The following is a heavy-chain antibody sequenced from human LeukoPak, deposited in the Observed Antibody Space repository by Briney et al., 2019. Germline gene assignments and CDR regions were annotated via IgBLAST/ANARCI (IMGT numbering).Heavy chain of an antibody. CDR1: GFTFSSYW. J-gene: IGHJ4*02. CDR3: HVPKSSYSSSWHINYYFDY. V-gene: IGHV3-30*03. D-gene: IGHD6-13*01. CDR2: ISYDESNK. Sequence: GGSLRLSCAASGFTFSSYWMMWLRQAPGKGLEWVAVISYDESNKYYADSVKGRFTISRDNSKNTLYLQMNSLRAEDTAVYYCHVPKSSYSSSWHINYYFDYWGQGTLVTVSS.